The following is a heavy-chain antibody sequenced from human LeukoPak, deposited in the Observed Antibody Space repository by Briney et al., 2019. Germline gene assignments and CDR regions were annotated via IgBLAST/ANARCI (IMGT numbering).Heavy chain of an antibody. D-gene: IGHD3-22*01. V-gene: IGHV1-69*04. CDR1: GGTFSSYA. J-gene: IGHJ3*02. CDR2: IIPILGIA. Sequence: ASVKVSCKASGGTFSSYAISWVRQAPGQGLEWMGRIIPILGIANYAQKFQGRVTITADKSTSTAYMELSSLRSEDTAVYYCARVSGYYYVGAFDIWGQGTMVTVSS. CDR3: ARVSGYYYVGAFDI.